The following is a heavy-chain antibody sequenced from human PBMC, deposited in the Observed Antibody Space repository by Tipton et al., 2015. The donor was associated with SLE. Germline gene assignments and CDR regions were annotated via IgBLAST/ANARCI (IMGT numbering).Heavy chain of an antibody. D-gene: IGHD2-2*01. CDR3: ARAMPGEGRPYYFDY. V-gene: IGHV4-34*01. CDR1: GGSFSGYY. J-gene: IGHJ4*02. Sequence: TLSLTCAVYGGSFSGYYWSWIRQPPGKGLEWIGEINHSGSTNYNPSLKSRVTISVDTSKNQFSLKLSSVTAADTAVYYCARAMPGEGRPYYFDYWGQGTLVTVSS. CDR2: INHSGST.